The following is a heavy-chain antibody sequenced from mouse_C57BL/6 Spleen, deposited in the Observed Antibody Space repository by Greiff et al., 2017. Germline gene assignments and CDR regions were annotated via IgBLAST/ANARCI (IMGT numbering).Heavy chain of an antibody. CDR1: GYTFTDYN. Sequence: EVQLQQSGPELVKPGASVTMSCKASGYTFTDYNMHWVKQSHGKSLEWIGYINPNNGGTSYNQKFKGKATLTVNKSSSTAYMELRSLTSEDSAVYYCASLYYGSSSYYFDYWGQGTTRTVSS. V-gene: IGHV1-22*01. CDR2: INPNNGGT. J-gene: IGHJ2*01. D-gene: IGHD1-1*01. CDR3: ASLYYGSSSYYFDY.